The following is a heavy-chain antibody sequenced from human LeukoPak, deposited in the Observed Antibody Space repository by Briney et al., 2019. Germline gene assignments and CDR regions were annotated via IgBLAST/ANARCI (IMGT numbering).Heavy chain of an antibody. Sequence: ASVKVSCKASGYTFTSYDINWVRQATGQGLEWMGWMNPNSGNTGYAQKFQGRVTITRNISISTAYMELSSLRSEDTAVYYCARERKPYCSSTSCYYYYYMDVWGKGTTVTVSS. J-gene: IGHJ6*03. D-gene: IGHD2-2*01. CDR1: GYTFTSYD. V-gene: IGHV1-8*03. CDR2: MNPNSGNT. CDR3: ARERKPYCSSTSCYYYYYMDV.